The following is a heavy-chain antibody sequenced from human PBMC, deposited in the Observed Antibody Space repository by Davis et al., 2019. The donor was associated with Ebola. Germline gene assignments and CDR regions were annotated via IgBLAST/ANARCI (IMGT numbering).Heavy chain of an antibody. CDR1: GYTFTSYG. J-gene: IGHJ4*02. Sequence: ASVKVSCKASGYTFTSYGISWVRQAPGQGLEWMGWINPNSGGTNYAQKFQGRVTMTRDTSISTAYMELSRLRSDDTAVYYCARGLVVVTPESMDYWGQGTLVTVSS. CDR3: ARGLVVVTPESMDY. D-gene: IGHD4-23*01. CDR2: INPNSGGT. V-gene: IGHV1-2*02.